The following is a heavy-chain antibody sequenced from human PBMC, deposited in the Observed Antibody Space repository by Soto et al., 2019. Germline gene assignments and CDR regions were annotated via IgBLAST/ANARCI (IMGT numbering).Heavy chain of an antibody. CDR2: IFTSGNT. CDR3: ASGHLVSRYYGLDV. Sequence: SETLSLTCTVSGGSMNDYYWSWIRQPAGKGLEWIGRIFTSGNTNYNPSLRSRLTMSVDTSTNQVSLRLTSATAADTAVYYCASGHLVSRYYGLDVWGQGTTVTVSS. V-gene: IGHV4-4*07. CDR1: GGSMNDYY. J-gene: IGHJ6*02.